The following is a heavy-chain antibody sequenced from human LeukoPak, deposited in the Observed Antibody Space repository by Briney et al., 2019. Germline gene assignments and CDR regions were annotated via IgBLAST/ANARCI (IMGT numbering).Heavy chain of an antibody. CDR1: GYTFTGYY. V-gene: IGHV1-2*02. CDR3: ARKLEDWFPFDY. Sequence: LRASVKVSCKASGYTFTGYYMHWVRQAPGQGLEWMGWINPNSGGTNYAQKFQGRVTMTRDTSISTAYMELSRLRSDDTAVYYCARKLEDWFPFDYWGQGTLVTVSS. D-gene: IGHD3-9*01. CDR2: INPNSGGT. J-gene: IGHJ4*02.